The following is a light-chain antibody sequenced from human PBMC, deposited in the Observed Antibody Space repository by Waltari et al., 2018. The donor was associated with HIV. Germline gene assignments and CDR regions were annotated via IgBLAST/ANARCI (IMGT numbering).Light chain of an antibody. J-gene: IGKJ1*01. CDR2: GAS. CDR3: QQYNNWPPWT. Sequence: TLSVSPGERVTLSCRASQSITTKLAWYQQTPGQAPRLLIYGASTRAPGIPDRFSGSGSGTEFTLNISSLQSEDFAIYYCQQYNNWPPWTFGQGTKVEI. CDR1: QSITTK. V-gene: IGKV3-15*01.